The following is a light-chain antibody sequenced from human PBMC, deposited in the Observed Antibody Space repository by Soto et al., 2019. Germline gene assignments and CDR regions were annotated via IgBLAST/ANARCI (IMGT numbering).Light chain of an antibody. CDR3: QQYNSFPLP. V-gene: IGKV1-5*03. CDR2: KAS. J-gene: IGKJ3*01. Sequence: DIQMTQSPSTLSASVGDRVTITCRASQFMSVWLAWYQQKPGTAPKLLIYKASSLESGVPTRFSGSGSGTEFTLTISSLQPDDLASYHCQQYNSFPLPFRPGTKVDIK. CDR1: QFMSVW.